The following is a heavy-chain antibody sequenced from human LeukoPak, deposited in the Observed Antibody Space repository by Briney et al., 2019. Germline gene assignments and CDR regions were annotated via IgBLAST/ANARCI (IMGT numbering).Heavy chain of an antibody. D-gene: IGHD5-24*01. V-gene: IGHV3-11*06. CDR2: ISSTSNYR. J-gene: IGHJ4*02. CDR3: ARVESRWIQLGGSFDY. CDR1: GFTFSDYY. Sequence: GGSLRLSCAASGFTFSDYYMNWIRQAPGKGLEWVSYISSTSNYRNYADSVEGRFTISRDNAKNSLYLQMNSLRAEDTAVYYCARVESRWIQLGGSFDYWGQGTLVTVSS.